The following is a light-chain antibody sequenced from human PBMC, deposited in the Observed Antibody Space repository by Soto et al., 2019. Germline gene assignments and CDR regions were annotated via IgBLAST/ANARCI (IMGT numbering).Light chain of an antibody. V-gene: IGKV1-13*02. CDR1: QGISSA. J-gene: IGKJ4*01. CDR2: DAS. CDR3: QQFNSYPFLT. Sequence: AIQLTQSPSSLSASVGDSVTITCRASQGISSALAWYQQKPGKAPKLLIYDASSLESGVPSRFSGSGSGTDFTLTISSRQPEDVATYYCQQFNSYPFLTFGGGTKVEIK.